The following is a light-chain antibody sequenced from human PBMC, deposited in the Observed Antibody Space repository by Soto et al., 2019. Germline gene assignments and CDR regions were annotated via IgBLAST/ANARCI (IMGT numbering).Light chain of an antibody. CDR2: WAS. J-gene: IGKJ2*01. CDR3: QQYYSTPHT. V-gene: IGKV4-1*01. Sequence: DIVMTQSPDSLAVSLGERATINCKSSQSVLYSSNNKNYLAWYQQKPGQPPKLLIYWASTRESGVPDRFSGSGSGTAFTLTISSLQAEDVAVYYCQQYYSTPHTFVQGTKLEIK. CDR1: QSVLYSSNNKNY.